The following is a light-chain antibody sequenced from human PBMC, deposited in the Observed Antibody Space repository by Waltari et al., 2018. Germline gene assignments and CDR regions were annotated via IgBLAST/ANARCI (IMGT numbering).Light chain of an antibody. J-gene: IGLJ2*01. CDR3: QSYDTSLRAV. V-gene: IGLV2-14*03. CDR1: SSDVGGYNA. Sequence: QSALTQPASVSGSPGQSITISCTGTSSDVGGYNAVSWYQQHPGKAPKLMIYDVVSRPSGVPNRFSGSKSGNTASLGITGLQAEDEADYYCQSYDTSLRAVFGGGTKVIVL. CDR2: DVV.